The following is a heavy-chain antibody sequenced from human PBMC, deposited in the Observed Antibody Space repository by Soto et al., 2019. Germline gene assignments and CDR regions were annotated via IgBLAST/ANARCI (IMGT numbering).Heavy chain of an antibody. D-gene: IGHD6-13*01. J-gene: IGHJ3*02. CDR2: INHSGST. V-gene: IGHV4-34*01. CDR3: ARGRGGPSAAISAAAGDAFDI. Sequence: SETLSLTCAVYGGSFSGYYWSWIRQPPGQGLEWIGEINHSGSTNSNPSLKSRVTISVATSKNQFSLKLSSVSAADTAVYDWARGRGGPSAAISAAAGDAFDIWGQGTMVTVSS. CDR1: GGSFSGYY.